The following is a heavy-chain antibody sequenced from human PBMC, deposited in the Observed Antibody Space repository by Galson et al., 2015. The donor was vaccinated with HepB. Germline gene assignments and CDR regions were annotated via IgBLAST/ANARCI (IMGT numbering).Heavy chain of an antibody. CDR2: ISYDGSNK. V-gene: IGHV3-30-3*01. J-gene: IGHJ4*02. CDR3: AREVDWSSFDY. D-gene: IGHD1-1*01. CDR1: GFTFSNYV. Sequence: SLRLSCAASGFTFSNYVMHWVRQAPGKGLEWVAFISYDGSNKNYADSVKGRFTVSRDNSKSTLHLEMSSLKTEDMAVYYCAREVDWSSFDYWGQGTLVTVSS.